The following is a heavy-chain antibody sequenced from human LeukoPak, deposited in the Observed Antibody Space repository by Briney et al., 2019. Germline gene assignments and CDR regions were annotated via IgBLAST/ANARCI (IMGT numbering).Heavy chain of an antibody. CDR2: IYYSGST. CDR3: ARGVKYYYDSSGPIDY. Sequence: PSETLSLTCTVSGGSISSGGYYWSWIRQHPGKGLEWIGYIYYSGSTYYNPSLKSRVTISVDTSKNQFSLKLSSVTAADTAVYYCARGVKYYYDSSGPIDYWGQGTLVTVSS. D-gene: IGHD3-22*01. V-gene: IGHV4-31*03. J-gene: IGHJ4*02. CDR1: GGSISSGGYY.